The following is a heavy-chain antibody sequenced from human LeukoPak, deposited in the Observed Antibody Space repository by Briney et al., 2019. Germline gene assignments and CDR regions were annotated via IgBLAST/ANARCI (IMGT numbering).Heavy chain of an antibody. D-gene: IGHD3-22*01. V-gene: IGHV4-34*01. CDR2: IYYSGST. CDR3: ARDLSYYYDSSGYYGGEFDY. Sequence: SETLSLTCAVYGGSFSGYYWGWIRQPPGKGLEWIGSIYYSGSTYYNPSLKSRVTISVDTSKNQFSLKLSSVTAADTAVYYCARDLSYYYDSSGYYGGEFDYWGQGTLVTVSS. CDR1: GGSFSGYY. J-gene: IGHJ4*02.